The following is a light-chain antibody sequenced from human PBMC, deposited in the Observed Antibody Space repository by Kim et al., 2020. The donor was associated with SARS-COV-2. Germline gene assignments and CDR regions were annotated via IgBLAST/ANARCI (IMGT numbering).Light chain of an antibody. Sequence: TVMTQSPATLSVSPGDGVTLSCTASQSVGSDLAWYQQKPGQAPRLLIYSASTRATGIPARFSGSGSGTEFTLTISSLQSEDFAVYFCQQYDYWPTFGPGTKVEVK. CDR2: SAS. V-gene: IGKV3-15*01. J-gene: IGKJ1*01. CDR3: QQYDYWPT. CDR1: QSVGSD.